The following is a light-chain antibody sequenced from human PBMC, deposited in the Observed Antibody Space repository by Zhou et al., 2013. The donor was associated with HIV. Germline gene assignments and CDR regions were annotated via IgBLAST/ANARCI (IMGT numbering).Light chain of an antibody. CDR1: QSLVYSDGNTY. J-gene: IGKJ1*01. Sequence: DVVVTQSPLSLPVTLGQPASISCRSTQSLVYSDGNTYLSWFHQRPGQPPRRLIYQVSNRFSGVPDRFSGSGTGTDFTLKISRVEAEDVGVYYCMQGTHWPPWTFGQGTKVEIK. CDR3: MQGTHWPPWT. CDR2: QVS. V-gene: IGKV2-30*01.